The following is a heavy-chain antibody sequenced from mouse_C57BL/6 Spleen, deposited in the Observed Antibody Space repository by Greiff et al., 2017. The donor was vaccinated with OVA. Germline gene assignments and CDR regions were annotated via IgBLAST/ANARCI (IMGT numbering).Heavy chain of an antibody. CDR3: ARPSTTETNAMDY. D-gene: IGHD1-1*01. CDR1: GYAFSSYW. CDR2: IYPGDGDT. Sequence: VQLQQSGAELVKPGASVKISCKVSGYAFSSYWMNWVKQGPGKGLEWIGQIYPGDGDTNYNGKFKGKATLTADKSSSTAYMQLSSLTSEDTAVYFCARPSTTETNAMDYWGQGTSVTVSS. V-gene: IGHV1-80*01. J-gene: IGHJ4*01.